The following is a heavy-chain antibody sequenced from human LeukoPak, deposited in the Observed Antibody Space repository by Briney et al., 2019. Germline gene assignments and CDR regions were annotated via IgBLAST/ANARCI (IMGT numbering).Heavy chain of an antibody. CDR2: IWYDGSNK. D-gene: IGHD2-21*02. CDR3: ARDYCGGDCYPNDY. CDR1: GFTFSSYG. Sequence: GGSLRLSCAASGFTFSSYGMHWVRQAPGKGLEWVAVIWYDGSNKYYADSVKGRFTISRDNSKNTLYLQMNSLRAEDTAVYYCARDYCGGDCYPNDYWGQGTLVTVSS. J-gene: IGHJ4*02. V-gene: IGHV3-33*01.